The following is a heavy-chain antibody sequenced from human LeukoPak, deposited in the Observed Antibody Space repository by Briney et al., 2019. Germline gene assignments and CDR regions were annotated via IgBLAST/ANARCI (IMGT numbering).Heavy chain of an antibody. CDR1: GGSISSSSYY. D-gene: IGHD2-21*01. CDR3: ASPPIVGGVTGPFDP. CDR2: IYYSGST. J-gene: IGHJ5*02. Sequence: PSETLSLTCTVPGGSISSSSYYWGWIRQPPGKGLEWIVSIYYSGSTYYNPSLKSRVTISVDTSKNQFSLKLSSVTAADTAVYYCASPPIVGGVTGPFDPWGQGTLVTVSS. V-gene: IGHV4-39*01.